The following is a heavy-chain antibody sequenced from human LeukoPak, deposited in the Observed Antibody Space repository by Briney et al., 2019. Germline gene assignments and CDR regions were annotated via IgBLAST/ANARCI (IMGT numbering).Heavy chain of an antibody. D-gene: IGHD6-19*01. CDR1: GGTFSSYA. CDR3: ATVDSSGWYFDY. J-gene: IGHJ4*02. Sequence: VASVKVSCKASGGTFSSYAISWVRQAPGQGLEWMGGIIPIFGTANYAQKFQGRVTMTEDTSTDTAYMELSSLRSEDTAVYYCATVDSSGWYFDYWGQGTLVTVSS. CDR2: IIPIFGTA. V-gene: IGHV1-69*06.